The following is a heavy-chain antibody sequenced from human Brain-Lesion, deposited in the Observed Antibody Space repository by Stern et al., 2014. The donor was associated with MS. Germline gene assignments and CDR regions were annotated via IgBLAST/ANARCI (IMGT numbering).Heavy chain of an antibody. V-gene: IGHV4-4*02. Sequence: QVQLQESGPGLVKPSGTLSLTCAVSGGSISSGNWWSWVRQSPGKRLEWIGEMYHSGITTSNPSLESRVSISIDKSKNQFSLKVYSLTAADTAVYYCASNRGSGSFFDSWGQGSLVTVSS. CDR1: GGSISSGNW. CDR3: ASNRGSGSFFDS. J-gene: IGHJ4*02. CDR2: MYHSGIT. D-gene: IGHD1-26*01.